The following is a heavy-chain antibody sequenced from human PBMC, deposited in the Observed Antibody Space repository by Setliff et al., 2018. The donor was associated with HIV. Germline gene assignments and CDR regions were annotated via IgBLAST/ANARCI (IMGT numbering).Heavy chain of an antibody. J-gene: IGHJ5*02. Sequence: SETLSLTCTISGASIGNYFWTWLRQPPGQGLEWIGYIYTSGDVNYNPSLKSRVTISMDMSKKQLSLKLASVTAADTAVYYCARDYYESSGYYGWRLDPWGQGTLVTVSS. D-gene: IGHD3-22*01. CDR1: GASIGNYF. V-gene: IGHV4-4*09. CDR3: ARDYYESSGYYGWRLDP. CDR2: IYTSGDV.